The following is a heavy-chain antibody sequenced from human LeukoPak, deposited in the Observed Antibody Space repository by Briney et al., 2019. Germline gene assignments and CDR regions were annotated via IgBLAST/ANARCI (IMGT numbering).Heavy chain of an antibody. CDR3: AGTELGYCTVTGCPLES. V-gene: IGHV4-59*01. J-gene: IGHJ4*02. D-gene: IGHD2-8*02. Sequence: PSETLSLTCNVSGASLSSYFWSWIRQPPGKGLEWIGYIYYDGYPNYSPSLRSRITISVEKSKSQFSLNLRSVTAADTALYFCAGTELGYCTVTGCPLESWGQGTLVTVSS. CDR1: GASLSSYF. CDR2: IYYDGYP.